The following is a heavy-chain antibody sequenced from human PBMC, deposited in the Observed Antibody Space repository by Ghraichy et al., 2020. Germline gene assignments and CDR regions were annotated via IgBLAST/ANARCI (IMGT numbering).Heavy chain of an antibody. J-gene: IGHJ3*02. V-gene: IGHV3-23*01. CDR1: GFTFSSYA. Sequence: GGSLRLSCAASGFTFSSYAMSWVRQAPGKGLEWVSAISGSGGSTYYADSVKGRFTISRDNSKNTLYLQMNSLRAEDTAVYYCAKDPHYGGKGVGAFDIWGQGTMVTVSS. CDR3: AKDPHYGGKGVGAFDI. D-gene: IGHD4-23*01. CDR2: ISGSGGST.